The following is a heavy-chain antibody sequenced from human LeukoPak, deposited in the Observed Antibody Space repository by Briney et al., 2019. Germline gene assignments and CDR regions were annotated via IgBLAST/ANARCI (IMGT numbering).Heavy chain of an antibody. Sequence: SLRLSCVASGFTFTNYAMSWVRQAPGKGLEWVSAITGSDGSSYYADSVKGRFTISRDNSKNTLYLQMNSLRAEDTAVYYCARDHIVVVAAATRWFDPWGQGNLVTVSS. CDR3: ARDHIVVVAAATRWFDP. V-gene: IGHV3-23*01. D-gene: IGHD2-2*01. CDR2: ITGSDGSS. CDR1: GFTFTNYA. J-gene: IGHJ5*02.